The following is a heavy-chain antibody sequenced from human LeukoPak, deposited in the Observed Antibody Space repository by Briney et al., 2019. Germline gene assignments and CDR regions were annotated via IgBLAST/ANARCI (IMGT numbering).Heavy chain of an antibody. D-gene: IGHD6-13*01. CDR3: ARSRAAAGIGGGYFDY. CDR2: IYPGDSDT. J-gene: IGHJ4*02. Sequence: GESLKISCKGSGYSFTSYWNGWVRQMPGKGLEWMGIIYPGDSDTRYSPSFQGQVTISADKSISTAYLQWSSLKASDTAMYYCARSRAAAGIGGGYFDYWGQGTLVTVSS. CDR1: GYSFTSYW. V-gene: IGHV5-51*01.